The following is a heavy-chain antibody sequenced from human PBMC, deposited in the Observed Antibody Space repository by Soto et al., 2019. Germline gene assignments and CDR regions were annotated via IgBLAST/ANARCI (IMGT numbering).Heavy chain of an antibody. Sequence: TGGSLRLSCAASGFTFSSYAMKWVRQAPGKGLEWVSLIGESGTPTYYADSVKGRFTISRDNSGNTLFLEMYSLRAEDTAVYYCARYIPGVRYYGMDGWGQGTTVTVSS. CDR1: GFTFSSYA. CDR3: ARYIPGVRYYGMDG. J-gene: IGHJ6*02. CDR2: IGESGTPT. V-gene: IGHV3-23*01. D-gene: IGHD2-2*01.